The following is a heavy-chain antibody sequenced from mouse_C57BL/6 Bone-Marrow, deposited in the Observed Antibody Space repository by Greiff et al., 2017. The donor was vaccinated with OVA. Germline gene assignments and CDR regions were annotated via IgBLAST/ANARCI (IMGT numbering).Heavy chain of an antibody. D-gene: IGHD2-3*01. Sequence: EVNLVESGGGLVQPKGSLKLSCAASGFSFNTYAMNWVRQAPGKGLEWVARIRSKSNNYATYYADSVKDRFTISRDDSESMLYLQMNNLKTEDTAMYYCVRHDVYWYFDVWGTGTKVTVPS. CDR1: GFSFNTYA. CDR3: VRHDVYWYFDV. J-gene: IGHJ1*02. V-gene: IGHV10-1*01. CDR2: IRSKSNNYAT.